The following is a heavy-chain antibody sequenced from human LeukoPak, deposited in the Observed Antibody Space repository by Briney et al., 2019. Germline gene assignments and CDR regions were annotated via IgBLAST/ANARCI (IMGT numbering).Heavy chain of an antibody. D-gene: IGHD6-19*01. V-gene: IGHV1-8*01. Sequence: ASVKVSCKASGYTFNNYDINWVRQATGQGLEWVGWMNPNSGNTGYAQSFQGRVIMTWNTSISTAYMELSSLRSEGTAVYYCARSSSGWFDYWGQGTLVTVSS. CDR3: ARSSSGWFDY. J-gene: IGHJ4*02. CDR1: GYTFNNYD. CDR2: MNPNSGNT.